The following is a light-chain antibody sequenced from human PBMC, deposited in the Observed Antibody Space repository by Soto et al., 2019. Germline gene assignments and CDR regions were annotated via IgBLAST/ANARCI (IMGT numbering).Light chain of an antibody. Sequence: QSVLTQPPSVSGAPGQRVTISCTGSSSNIGADYGVHWYQQLPGTAPKLLIYGSTKRPSGVPDRFSGSNSGTSAPLAITGLQAEDEADYYCQSYDSRLTVVFGGGTKLTVL. CDR3: QSYDSRLTVV. J-gene: IGLJ2*01. V-gene: IGLV1-40*01. CDR2: GST. CDR1: SSNIGADYG.